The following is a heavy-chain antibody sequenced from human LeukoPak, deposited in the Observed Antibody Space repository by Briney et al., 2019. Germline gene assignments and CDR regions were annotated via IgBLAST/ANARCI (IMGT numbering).Heavy chain of an antibody. CDR1: GYTFTSYH. J-gene: IGHJ3*02. D-gene: IGHD3-16*01. CDR2: IDPNSGGT. CDR3: ARDEDMITFGGVIRPAFDI. V-gene: IGHV1-2*02. Sequence: ASVKVSCKTSGYTFTSYHMHWVRQAPGQGLEWMGWIDPNSGGTNYAQKFQGRVTMTRDTSISTAYMELSRLRSDDTAVYYCARDEDMITFGGVIRPAFDIWGQGTMVTVSS.